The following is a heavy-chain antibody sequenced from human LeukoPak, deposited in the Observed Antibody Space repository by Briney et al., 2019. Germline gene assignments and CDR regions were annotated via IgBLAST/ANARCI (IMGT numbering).Heavy chain of an antibody. CDR2: IYYSGST. V-gene: IGHV4-39*01. CDR1: GGSISSSSYY. D-gene: IGHD3-10*01. J-gene: IGHJ4*02. Sequence: PSETLSLTCTVSGGSISSSSYYWGRIRQPPGTGLEWIGSIYYSGSTYYNPSLKSRVTISVDTSKNQFSLKLSSVTAADTAVYYCTRCLSGSGSYSNFDYWGQGTLVTVSS. CDR3: TRCLSGSGSYSNFDY.